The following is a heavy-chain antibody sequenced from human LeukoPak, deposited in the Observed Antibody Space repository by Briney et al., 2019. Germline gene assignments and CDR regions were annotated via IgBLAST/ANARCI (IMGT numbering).Heavy chain of an antibody. V-gene: IGHV3-23*01. D-gene: IGHD5-18*01. CDR3: AKKLDTAMALGAFDI. J-gene: IGHJ3*02. CDR1: GFIFGSYA. Sequence: GGSLRLSCAASGFIFGSYAMSWVRQDPGKGLAWVSAISGSGGSTYYADSVKGRFTISRDNSKNTLYLQMNSLRAEDTAVYYCAKKLDTAMALGAFDIWGQGTMVTVSS. CDR2: ISGSGGST.